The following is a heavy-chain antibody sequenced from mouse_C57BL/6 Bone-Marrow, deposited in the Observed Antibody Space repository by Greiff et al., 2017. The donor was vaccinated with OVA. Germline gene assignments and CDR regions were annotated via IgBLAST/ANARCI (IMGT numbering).Heavy chain of an antibody. V-gene: IGHV1-19*01. CDR1: GYTFTDYY. D-gene: IGHD2-4*01. CDR2: INPYNGGT. CDR3: ARALYDYDQDYAMED. J-gene: IGHJ4*01. Sequence: VQLQQSGPVLVKPGASVKMSCKASGYTFTDYYMNWVKQSHGKSLEWIGVINPYNGGTSYNQKFKGKATLTVDKSSSTAYMELNSLTSEDSALYYCARALYDYDQDYAMEDWGQGTSVTVSS.